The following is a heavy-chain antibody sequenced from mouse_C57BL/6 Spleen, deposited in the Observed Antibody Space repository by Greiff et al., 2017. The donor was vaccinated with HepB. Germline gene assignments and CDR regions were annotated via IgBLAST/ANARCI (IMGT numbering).Heavy chain of an antibody. CDR3: ARRGSFFYYYGSSLWWFDV. Sequence: VQLQQSGPELVKPGASVKISCKASGYTFTDYYMNWVKQSHGKSLEWIGDINPNNGGTSYNQKFKGKATLTVDKSSSTAYMELRSLTSEDSAVYYCARRGSFFYYYGSSLWWFDVWGTGTTVTVSS. CDR2: INPNNGGT. J-gene: IGHJ1*03. D-gene: IGHD1-1*01. CDR1: GYTFTDYY. V-gene: IGHV1-26*01.